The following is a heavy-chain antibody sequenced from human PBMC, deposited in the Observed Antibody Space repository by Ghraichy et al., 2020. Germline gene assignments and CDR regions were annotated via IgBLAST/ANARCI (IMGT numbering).Heavy chain of an antibody. CDR2: ISYDGSNK. Sequence: GGSLRLSCAASGLTFSRYSMHWVRQDAGKGLEWVAVISYDGSNKYYADSVKGRFTISRDNSKNTLYLQMNSLRAEDTALYYCARADWREYQLLSDGFDIWGQGTKVTVFS. D-gene: IGHD2-2*01. CDR1: GLTFSRYS. CDR3: ARADWREYQLLSDGFDI. J-gene: IGHJ3*02. V-gene: IGHV3-30*04.